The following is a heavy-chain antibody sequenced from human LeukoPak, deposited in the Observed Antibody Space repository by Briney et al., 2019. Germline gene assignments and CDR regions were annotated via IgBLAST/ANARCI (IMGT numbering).Heavy chain of an antibody. CDR2: IRYDGSEK. J-gene: IGHJ4*02. CDR3: ARETGIIGRDSRVDY. CDR1: GFTFSRHG. Sequence: GGSLRISCSASGFTFSRHGMHWVRQAPGKGLEGGAIIRYDGSEKYYADSVEGRFTISKDNSRDTLYLEMDSLRVDDTAVYYCARETGIIGRDSRVDYWGQGALVTVSS. V-gene: IGHV3-33*01. D-gene: IGHD1-14*01.